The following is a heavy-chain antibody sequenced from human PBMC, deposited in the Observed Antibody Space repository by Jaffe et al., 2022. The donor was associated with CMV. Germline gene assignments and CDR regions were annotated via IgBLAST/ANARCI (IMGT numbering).Heavy chain of an antibody. CDR1: GFIFSDYD. J-gene: IGHJ3*02. CDR2: ISSGGSRI. CDR3: ASPWNIVTGGREVSDI. D-gene: IGHD6-13*01. V-gene: IGHV3-48*03. Sequence: EVQLVESGGGLVQPGGSLRLSCVASGFIFSDYDMNWVRQAPGKGLEWVSYISSGGSRIYYAGSVKGRFTISRDNAKKSLYLQMNSLRVEDAAVYYCASPWNIVTGGREVSDIWGQGTMVTVSS.